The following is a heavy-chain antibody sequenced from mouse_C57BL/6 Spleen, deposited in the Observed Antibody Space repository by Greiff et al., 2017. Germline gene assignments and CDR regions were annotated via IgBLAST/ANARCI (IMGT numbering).Heavy chain of an antibody. CDR3: ARWVYYDYDDALDY. V-gene: IGHV14-3*01. CDR2: IDPANGNT. J-gene: IGHJ4*01. CDR1: GFNIKNTN. Sequence: VHVKQSVAELVRPGASVKLSCTASGFNIKNTNMHWVKQRPEKGLEWIGRIDPANGNTKYAPKFQGKATITADTSSNTASLQLSSLTSEDTSIYYCARWVYYDYDDALDYWGQATSLTVAS. D-gene: IGHD2-4*01.